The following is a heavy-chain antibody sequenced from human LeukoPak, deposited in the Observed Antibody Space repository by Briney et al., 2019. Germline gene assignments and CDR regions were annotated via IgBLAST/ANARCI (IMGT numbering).Heavy chain of an antibody. V-gene: IGHV3-23*01. CDR2: ISDSGGNT. CDR1: GFTFSSYA. J-gene: IGHJ4*02. CDR3: AKGRGNWGSSFDY. D-gene: IGHD7-27*01. Sequence: GGSLRLSCAASGFTFSSYAMSWVRQAPGKGLEWVSVISDSGGNTNYADSVKGRFTISRDNSKNTVYLQMNSLRTEDTAVYYCAKGRGNWGSSFDYWGQGTLVTVSS.